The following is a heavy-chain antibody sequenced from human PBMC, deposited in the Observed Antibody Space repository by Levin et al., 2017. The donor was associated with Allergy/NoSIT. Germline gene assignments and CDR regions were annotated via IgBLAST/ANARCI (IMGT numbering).Heavy chain of an antibody. CDR1: GGSISSSSYY. Sequence: PGGSLRLSCTVSGGSISSSSYYWGWIRQPPGKGLEWIGSIYYSGSTYYNPSLKSRVTISVDTSKNQFSLKLSSVTAADTAVYYCARNFDPWGQGTLVTVSS. V-gene: IGHV4-39*01. CDR3: ARNFDP. J-gene: IGHJ5*02. CDR2: IYYSGST.